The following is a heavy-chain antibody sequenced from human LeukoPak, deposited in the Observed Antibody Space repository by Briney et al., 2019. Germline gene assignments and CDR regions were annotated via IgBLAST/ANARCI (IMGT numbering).Heavy chain of an antibody. Sequence: PSETLSLTCAVYGGSFSGYYWSWIRQPPGKGLEWIGEINHSGSTNYNPSLKSRVTISVDTSKNQFSLKLSSVTAADTAVYYCATCGGGIAAAGSLDYWGQGTLVTVSS. CDR1: GGSFSGYY. V-gene: IGHV4-34*01. J-gene: IGHJ4*02. CDR3: ATCGGGIAAAGSLDY. D-gene: IGHD6-13*01. CDR2: INHSGST.